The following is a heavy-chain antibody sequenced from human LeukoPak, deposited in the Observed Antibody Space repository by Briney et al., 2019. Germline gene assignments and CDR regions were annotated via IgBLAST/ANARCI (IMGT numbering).Heavy chain of an antibody. CDR1: GGSISNFY. CDR2: IYTSGST. Sequence: PSETLSLTCTVSGGSISNFYWSWIRQPAGKTLEWIGRIYTSGSTNCNPSLKSRVTMSVDTSKNQFSLKLSSVTAADTAVYFCARETTRAGTARPFDYWRQGTLVTVSS. CDR3: ARETTRAGTARPFDY. V-gene: IGHV4-4*07. D-gene: IGHD6-13*01. J-gene: IGHJ4*02.